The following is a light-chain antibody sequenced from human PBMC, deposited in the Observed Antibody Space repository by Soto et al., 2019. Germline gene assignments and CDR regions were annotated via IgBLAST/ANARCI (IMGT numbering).Light chain of an antibody. V-gene: IGKV3-20*01. CDR3: QQYGSSPLFT. Sequence: EIVLTQSPGTLSLSPGERATLSCRASQSVSSSYLAWYQQKPGQAPRLLIYGASSRATGIPDRFSGSGSGTDLTLTISRLEPEDFAVCYCQQYGSSPLFTFGPGTKVDIK. CDR2: GAS. J-gene: IGKJ3*01. CDR1: QSVSSSY.